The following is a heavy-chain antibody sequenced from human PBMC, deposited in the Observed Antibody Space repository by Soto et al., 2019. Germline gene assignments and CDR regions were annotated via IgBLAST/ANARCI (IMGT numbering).Heavy chain of an antibody. J-gene: IGHJ6*02. CDR2: IYYSGST. Sequence: SETLSLTCTVSGGSISSSSYYWGWIRQPPWKGLEWIGSIYYSGSTYYNPSLKSRVTISVDTSKNQFSLKLSSVTAADTAVYYCARGCSGGSCYPGYYGMDVWGQGXTVTVSS. CDR3: ARGCSGGSCYPGYYGMDV. D-gene: IGHD2-15*01. CDR1: GGSISSSSYY. V-gene: IGHV4-39*01.